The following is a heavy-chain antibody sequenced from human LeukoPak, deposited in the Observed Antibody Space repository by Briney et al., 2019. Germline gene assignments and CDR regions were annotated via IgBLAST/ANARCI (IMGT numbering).Heavy chain of an antibody. CDR1: GFILSNYW. V-gene: IGHV3-74*03. J-gene: IGHJ3*02. Sequence: GGSLRLSCAASGFILSNYWMHWVRQAPGEGLVWVSRISSDGSGTMYADSVKGRFTISRDNAENTLYLQMSSLRAEDTAVYYCARGPPNYSALDIWGQGTMVTVSS. CDR2: ISSDGSGT. CDR3: ARGPPNYSALDI. D-gene: IGHD1-7*01.